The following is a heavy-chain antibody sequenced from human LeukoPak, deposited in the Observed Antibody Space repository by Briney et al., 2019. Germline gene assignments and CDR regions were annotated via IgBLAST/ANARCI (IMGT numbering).Heavy chain of an antibody. CDR1: AGSFISSSHH. V-gene: IGHV4-39*01. D-gene: IGHD5-12*01. Sequence: PSETLSLTCTVSAGSFISSSHHWGWIRQSPGKGLEWIGSVYYGRTTYYNTSLDGRVTVSLDTSANQFSLQLNSVTATDTAVYYCVRHDGRGGATMGAFDSWGQGSLVTVSS. CDR3: VRHDGRGGATMGAFDS. J-gene: IGHJ5*01. CDR2: VYYGRTT.